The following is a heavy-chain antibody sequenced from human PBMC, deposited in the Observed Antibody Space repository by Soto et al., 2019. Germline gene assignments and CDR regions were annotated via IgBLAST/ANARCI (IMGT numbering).Heavy chain of an antibody. D-gene: IGHD1-26*01. CDR1: GGSISSSSYY. V-gene: IGHV4-39*01. CDR2: IYYSGGT. CDR3: ARQLRWELLSYYYYGMDV. Sequence: SETLSLTCTVSGGSISSSSYYWGWIRQPPGKGLEWIGSIYYSGGTYYNPSLKSRVTISVDTSKNQFSLKLSSVTAADTAVYYCARQLRWELLSYYYYGMDVWGQGTTVTVSS. J-gene: IGHJ6*02.